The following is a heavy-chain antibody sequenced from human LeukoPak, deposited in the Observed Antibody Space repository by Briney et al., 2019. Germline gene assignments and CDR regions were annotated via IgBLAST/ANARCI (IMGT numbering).Heavy chain of an antibody. CDR3: AELGITMIGGV. CDR2: ISYDGNNK. D-gene: IGHD3-10*02. Sequence: GGSLRLSCAASGFTFSSYTMHWVRQAPGKGLEWVTFISYDGNNKYYADSVKGRFTISRDNAKNSLYLQMNSLRAEDTAVYYCAELGITMIGGVWGKGTTVTISS. V-gene: IGHV3-30*04. J-gene: IGHJ6*04. CDR1: GFTFSSYT.